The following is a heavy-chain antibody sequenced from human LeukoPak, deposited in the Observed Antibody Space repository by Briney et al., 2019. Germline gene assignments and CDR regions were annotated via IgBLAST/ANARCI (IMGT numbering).Heavy chain of an antibody. CDR3: ARDLDGSSGCDY. Sequence: GASVKVSSKASGYTFTAYFMHWVRQAPGQGLEWMGWINPNSGGTNYAQKFQGRVTMTSDTSISTAYIELTRLRSDDTAVYYCARDLDGSSGCDYWGQGTLVTVSS. CDR1: GYTFTAYF. D-gene: IGHD6-13*01. V-gene: IGHV1-2*02. CDR2: INPNSGGT. J-gene: IGHJ4*02.